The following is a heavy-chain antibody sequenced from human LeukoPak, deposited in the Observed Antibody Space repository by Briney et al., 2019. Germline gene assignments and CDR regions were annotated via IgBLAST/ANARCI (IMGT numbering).Heavy chain of an antibody. CDR3: ARGGVGLVIIPGWEYDYYGLDV. D-gene: IGHD3/OR15-3a*01. J-gene: IGHJ6*02. CDR1: GFTLSTYS. Sequence: PGGSLRLSCAASGFTLSTYSMNWVRQAPGKGLEWVSPISSSTSYMYYADSVKGRFTISRDNAKNSLYLQMNSLRAEDTAVYYCARGGVGLVIIPGWEYDYYGLDVWGQGTTVTVSS. CDR2: ISSSTSYM. V-gene: IGHV3-21*01.